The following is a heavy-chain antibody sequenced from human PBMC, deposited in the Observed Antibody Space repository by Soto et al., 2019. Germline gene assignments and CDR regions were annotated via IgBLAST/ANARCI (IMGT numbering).Heavy chain of an antibody. J-gene: IGHJ3*02. V-gene: IGHV3-13*01. CDR3: ARGNPTVTTRLDAFDI. D-gene: IGHD4-17*01. CDR1: GFTFSSYD. CDR2: IGTAGDT. Sequence: EVQLVESGGGLVQPGGSLRLSCAPSGFTFSSYDMPWVRQATGKGLEWVSAIGTAGDTYYPGSVKGRFTISRENAKNSLYLQMNSLRAGDTAVYYCARGNPTVTTRLDAFDIWGQGTMVTVSS.